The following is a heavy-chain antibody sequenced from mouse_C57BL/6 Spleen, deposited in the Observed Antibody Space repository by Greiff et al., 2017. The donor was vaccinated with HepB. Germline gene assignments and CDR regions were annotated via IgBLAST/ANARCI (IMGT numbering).Heavy chain of an antibody. J-gene: IGHJ3*01. V-gene: IGHV1-69*01. Sequence: QVQLQQPGAELVMPGASVKLSCKASGYTFTSYWMPWVKQRPGQGLEWIGEIDPSDSYTNYNQKFKGKSTLTVDKSSSTAYMQLSSLASEDSAVYYCARRDYGNAWFAYWGQGTLVTVSA. CDR3: ARRDYGNAWFAY. CDR1: GYTFTSYW. D-gene: IGHD2-1*01. CDR2: IDPSDSYT.